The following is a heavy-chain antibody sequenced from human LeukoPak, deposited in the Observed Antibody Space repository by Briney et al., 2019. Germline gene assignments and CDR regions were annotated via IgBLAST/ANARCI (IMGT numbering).Heavy chain of an antibody. CDR1: GGTFGSHG. V-gene: IGHV1-69*05. D-gene: IGHD3-10*01. CDR2: IIPMFGTP. Sequence: GASVKVSCKASGGTFGSHGISWVRRAPGQGLEWMGGIIPMFGTPNYAQRFQGRVTITTDESTSTAYMELSSLRPDDTAVYYCAREGRTYYMDVWGKGTTVTVSS. CDR3: AREGRTYYMDV. J-gene: IGHJ6*03.